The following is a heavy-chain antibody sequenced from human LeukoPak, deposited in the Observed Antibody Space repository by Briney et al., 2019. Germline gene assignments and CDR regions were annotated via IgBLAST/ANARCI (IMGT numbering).Heavy chain of an antibody. Sequence: SETLSLTCTVSGGSISSYYWSWIRQPPGKGLEWIGYIYYSGSTNYNPSLKSRVTISVDTSKNPFSLKLSSVTAADTAVYYCAREGSGDAFDIWGQGTMVTVSS. CDR3: AREGSGDAFDI. CDR1: GGSISSYY. D-gene: IGHD1-26*01. CDR2: IYYSGST. J-gene: IGHJ3*02. V-gene: IGHV4-59*01.